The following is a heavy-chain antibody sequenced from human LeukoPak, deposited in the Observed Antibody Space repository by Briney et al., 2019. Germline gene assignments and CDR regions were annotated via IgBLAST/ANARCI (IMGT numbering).Heavy chain of an antibody. D-gene: IGHD1-26*01. CDR1: GFTFSSYW. J-gene: IGHJ4*02. V-gene: IGHV3-7*01. CDR3: ARKRGSYCFDY. CDR2: IKQDGSEK. Sequence: GGSLRLSRAASGFTFSSYWMTWVRQAPGNGLEWVANIKQDGSEKYYVDSVKGRFTISRDNAKNSLYLQMNSLRAEDTAIYYCARKRGSYCFDYWGQGTLVTVSS.